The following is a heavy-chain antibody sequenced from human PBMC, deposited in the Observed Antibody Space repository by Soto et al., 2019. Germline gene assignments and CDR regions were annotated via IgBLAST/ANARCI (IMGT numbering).Heavy chain of an antibody. CDR1: GDSITSVGYS. V-gene: IGHV4-30-2*01. J-gene: IGHJ6*02. CDR2: IYHTGTT. Sequence: QLQLQESGSGLVKPSQTLSLTCAVSGDSITSVGYSWSWIRQPPGKALEWIGYIYHTGTTYYTAALTSRVTISLDRSKNRISLSLNSVTAADTAVYYCAATVFGEYSHYALDVWGQGTTVTVSS. CDR3: AATVFGEYSHYALDV. D-gene: IGHD3-3*01.